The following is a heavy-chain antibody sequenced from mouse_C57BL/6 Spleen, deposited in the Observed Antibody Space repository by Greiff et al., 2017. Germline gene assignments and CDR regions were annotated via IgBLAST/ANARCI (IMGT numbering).Heavy chain of an antibody. D-gene: IGHD2-4*01. CDR3: ARVGDYDVGYFDV. V-gene: IGHV1-42*01. J-gene: IGHJ1*03. CDR2: INPSTGGT. Sequence: VQLKESGPELVKPGASVKISCKASGYSFTGYYMNWVKQSPEKSLEWIGEINPSTGGTTYNQKFKAKATLTVDKSSSTAYMQLKSLTSEDSAVYYCARVGDYDVGYFDVWGTGTTVTVSS. CDR1: GYSFTGYY.